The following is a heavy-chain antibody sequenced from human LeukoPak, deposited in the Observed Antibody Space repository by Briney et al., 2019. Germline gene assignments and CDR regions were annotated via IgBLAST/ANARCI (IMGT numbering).Heavy chain of an antibody. V-gene: IGHV1-2*04. CDR1: GYTFTGYY. D-gene: IGHD3-16*01. CDR3: ARHPPRGQLGTAFEI. CDR2: INPNSGGT. J-gene: IGHJ3*02. Sequence: ASVKVSCKASGYTFTGYYMHWVRQAPGQGLEWMGWINPNSGGTNYAQKFQGWVTMTRDTSISTAYMELSRLRSDDTAVYYCARHPPRGQLGTAFEIWGHGTMVTVSS.